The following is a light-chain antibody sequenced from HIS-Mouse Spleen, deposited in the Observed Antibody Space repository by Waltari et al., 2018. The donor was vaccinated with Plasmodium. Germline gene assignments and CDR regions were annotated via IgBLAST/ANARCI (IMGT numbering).Light chain of an antibody. CDR2: DVS. J-gene: IGLJ2*01. CDR1: SSAVGGYNY. CDR3: CSYAGSYTLV. V-gene: IGLV2-11*01. Sequence: QSALTQPRSVSGSPGQSVTISCTGPSSAVGGYNYFSWYQQHPGKAPKLMIYDVSKRPSGVPDRFSGSKSGNTASLTISGLQAEDEADYYCCSYAGSYTLVFGGGTKLTVL.